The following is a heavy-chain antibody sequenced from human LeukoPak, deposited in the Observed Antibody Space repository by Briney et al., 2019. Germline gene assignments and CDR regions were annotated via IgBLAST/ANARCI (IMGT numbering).Heavy chain of an antibody. Sequence: GASVKVSCKASGYTFTGYYMHWVRQAPGQGLEWMGWISPNSGGTNYAQKFQGRVAMTRDTSISTAYMELSRLRSDDTAVYYCARKETDSSGYRITSWFDPWGQGTLVTVSS. V-gene: IGHV1-2*02. J-gene: IGHJ5*02. D-gene: IGHD3-22*01. CDR3: ARKETDSSGYRITSWFDP. CDR2: ISPNSGGT. CDR1: GYTFTGYY.